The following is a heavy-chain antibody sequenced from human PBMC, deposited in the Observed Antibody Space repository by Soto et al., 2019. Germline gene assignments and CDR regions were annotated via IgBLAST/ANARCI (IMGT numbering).Heavy chain of an antibody. CDR1: GFTFSSYE. D-gene: IGHD1-26*01. CDR2: ISSSGSTI. J-gene: IGHJ6*02. V-gene: IGHV3-48*03. CDR3: AREVVGATPYYYYGMDV. Sequence: EVPLVESGGGLVQPGGSLRLSCAASGFTFSSYEMNWVRQAPGKGLEWVSYISSSGSTIYYADSVKGRFTISRDNAKNSLYLQMNSLRAEDTAVYYCAREVVGATPYYYYGMDVWGQGTTVTVSS.